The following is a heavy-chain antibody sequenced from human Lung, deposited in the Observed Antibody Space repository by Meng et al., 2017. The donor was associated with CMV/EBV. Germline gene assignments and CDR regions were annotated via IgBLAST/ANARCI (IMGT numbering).Heavy chain of an antibody. CDR1: GGPFSGYF. CDR2: INQSGST. J-gene: IGHJ4*02. D-gene: IGHD6-25*01. CDR3: ARGSRRNKYVDY. V-gene: IGHV4-34*01. Sequence: CAVYGGPFSGYFWNWIRQSPEKGLELIGEINQSGSTNYNPSLKSRVTISLDTSKNQFSLKVTSVTAADTAVYFCARGSRRNKYVDYWGQGTLVTVSS.